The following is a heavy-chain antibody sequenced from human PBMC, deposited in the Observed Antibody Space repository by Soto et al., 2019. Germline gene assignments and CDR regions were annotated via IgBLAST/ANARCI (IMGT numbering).Heavy chain of an antibody. CDR1: GFTFSNAW. D-gene: IGHD3-3*01. CDR2: IKSKTDGGTT. J-gene: IGHJ6*02. CDR3: TTGPQVLRFLEWLFWRYYGMDV. V-gene: IGHV3-15*07. Sequence: GESLKISCAASGFTFSNAWMNWVRQAPGKGLEWVGRIKSKTDGGTTDYAAPVKGRFTISRDDSKNTLYLQMNSLKTEDTAVYYCTTGPQVLRFLEWLFWRYYGMDVWGQGTTVTVSS.